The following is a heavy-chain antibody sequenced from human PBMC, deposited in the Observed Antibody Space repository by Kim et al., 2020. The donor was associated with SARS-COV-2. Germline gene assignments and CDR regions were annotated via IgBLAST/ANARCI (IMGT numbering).Heavy chain of an antibody. CDR1: GFTFSSYA. D-gene: IGHD2-2*01. Sequence: GGSLRLSCAASGFTFSSYAMSWVRQAPWKGLEWVSAISGSGGSTYYADSVKGRFTISRDNSKNTLYLQMNSLRAEDTAVYYCAKEHCSSTSCKHLFDYWGQGTLVTVSS. J-gene: IGHJ4*02. CDR3: AKEHCSSTSCKHLFDY. CDR2: ISGSGGST. V-gene: IGHV3-23*01.